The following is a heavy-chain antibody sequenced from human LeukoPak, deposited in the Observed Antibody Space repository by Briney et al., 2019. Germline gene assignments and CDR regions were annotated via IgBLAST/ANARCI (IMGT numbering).Heavy chain of an antibody. J-gene: IGHJ4*02. CDR3: FSSSGY. Sequence: GGSLRLSCEASGFTYSNYWMSWVRQVPGKGLVWVSHINEDGSTTNYADSVKGRFTISRDNAKNTLYLQMNSLRAEDTAVYYCFSSSGYWGQGTLVTLSS. D-gene: IGHD6-6*01. CDR2: INEDGSTT. V-gene: IGHV3-74*01. CDR1: GFTYSNYW.